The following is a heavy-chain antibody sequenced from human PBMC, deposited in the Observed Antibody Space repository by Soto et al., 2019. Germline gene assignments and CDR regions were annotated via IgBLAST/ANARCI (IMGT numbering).Heavy chain of an antibody. J-gene: IGHJ4*02. Sequence: ASVKVSCKASGYTFTSYGISWVRQAPGQGLEWMGWISAYNGNTNYAQKLQGRVTMTTDTSTSTAYMELRSLRSDDTAVYYCARDVDGGFAYYYDSSGYYPSDYWGQGTLVTVSS. CDR2: ISAYNGNT. CDR3: ARDVDGGFAYYYDSSGYYPSDY. D-gene: IGHD3-22*01. V-gene: IGHV1-18*01. CDR1: GYTFTSYG.